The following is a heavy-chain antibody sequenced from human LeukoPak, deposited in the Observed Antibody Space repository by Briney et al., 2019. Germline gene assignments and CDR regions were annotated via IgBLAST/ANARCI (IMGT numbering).Heavy chain of an antibody. V-gene: IGHV4-59*01. CDR3: ARDYSSGWYVLDY. CDR1: GGSISSYY. Sequence: SETLSLTCTVSGGSISSYYWSWIRQPPGKGLEWIGYIYYSGSTNYNPSLESRVTISVDTSKNQFSLKLSSVTAADTAVYYCARDYSSGWYVLDYWGQGTLVTVSS. D-gene: IGHD6-19*01. CDR2: IYYSGST. J-gene: IGHJ4*02.